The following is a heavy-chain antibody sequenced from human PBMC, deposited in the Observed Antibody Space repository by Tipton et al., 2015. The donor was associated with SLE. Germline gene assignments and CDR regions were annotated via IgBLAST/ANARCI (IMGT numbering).Heavy chain of an antibody. CDR3: ARDLPLGSFDY. CDR2: IYYSGST. Sequence: TLSLTCTVSGGSVSSYYWSWIRQPPGKGLEWIGYIYYSGSTNYNPSLKSRVTISVDTSKNQFSLKLSSVTAADTAVYYCARDLPLGSFDYWGQGTLVTVSS. CDR1: GGSVSSYY. V-gene: IGHV4-59*02. J-gene: IGHJ4*02.